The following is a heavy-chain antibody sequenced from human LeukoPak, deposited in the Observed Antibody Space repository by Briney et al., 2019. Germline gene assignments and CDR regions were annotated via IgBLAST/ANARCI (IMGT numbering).Heavy chain of an antibody. J-gene: IGHJ6*02. V-gene: IGHV3-48*02. CDR2: ISSSSSTI. D-gene: IGHD6-19*01. Sequence: PGRSLRLSCAASGFIFSNDAMHWVRQAPGKGLEWVSYISSSSSTIYYADSVKGRFTISRDNAKNSLYLQMNSLRDEDTAVYYCARDRYSCGWYYDYYSYGMDVWGQGTTVTVSS. CDR1: GFIFSNDA. CDR3: ARDRYSCGWYYDYYSYGMDV.